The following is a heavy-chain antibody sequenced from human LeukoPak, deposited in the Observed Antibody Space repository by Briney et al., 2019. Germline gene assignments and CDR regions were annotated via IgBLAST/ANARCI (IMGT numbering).Heavy chain of an antibody. CDR2: INWNGSST. CDR3: ARVEYSSGWSDFDY. V-gene: IGHV3-20*04. J-gene: IGHJ4*02. D-gene: IGHD6-19*01. Sequence: GRTLRLSCAASGFTFDDYGMSWVRQPPATGQEWVSGINWNGSSTGYADSGKGRFTISRDNAKNSLYLQMNSLRAEDTALYYCARVEYSSGWSDFDYWGQGTLVTVSS. CDR1: GFTFDDYG.